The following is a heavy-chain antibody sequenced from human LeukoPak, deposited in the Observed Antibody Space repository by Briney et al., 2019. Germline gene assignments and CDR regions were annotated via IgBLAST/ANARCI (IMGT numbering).Heavy chain of an antibody. J-gene: IGHJ4*02. CDR3: ARQVGFCSDSTCYFDY. Sequence: GGSLRLSCAASGFTFSSYNMNWVRQAPGKGLEWVSYISTSSGTINYADSVKGRFTISRDNSKNILFLQMSSLRADDTAIYYCARQVGFCSDSTCYFDYWGQGALVTVSS. CDR1: GFTFSSYN. V-gene: IGHV3-48*01. D-gene: IGHD3-22*01. CDR2: ISTSSGTI.